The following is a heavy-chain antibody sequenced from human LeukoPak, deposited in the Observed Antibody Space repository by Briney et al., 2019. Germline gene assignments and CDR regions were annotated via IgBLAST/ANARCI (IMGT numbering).Heavy chain of an antibody. V-gene: IGHV4-61*02. D-gene: IGHD3-22*01. Sequence: SETLSLTCTVSGGPISSGSYYWSWIRQPAGKGLEWIGRIYTSGSTNYNPSLKSRVTISVDTSKNQFSLKLSSVTAADTAVYYCARGSTYYHDSSIDYWGQGTLVTVSS. CDR2: IYTSGST. CDR1: GGPISSGSYY. CDR3: ARGSTYYHDSSIDY. J-gene: IGHJ4*02.